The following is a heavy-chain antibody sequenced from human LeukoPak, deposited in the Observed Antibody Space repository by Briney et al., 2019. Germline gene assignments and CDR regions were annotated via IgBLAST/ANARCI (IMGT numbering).Heavy chain of an antibody. Sequence: SETLSLTCTVSGGSISSGSCYWSWIRQPAGKGLEWIGRIYTSGSTNYNPSLKSRITISVDTSKNQFSLKLSSVTAADTAVYYYARETWEDGYNFYPPRYYVDCLRQGTIASGCS. V-gene: IGHV4-61*02. D-gene: IGHD5-24*01. CDR2: IYTSGST. CDR1: GGSISSGSCY. J-gene: IGHJ4*02. CDR3: ARETWEDGYNFYPPRYYVDC.